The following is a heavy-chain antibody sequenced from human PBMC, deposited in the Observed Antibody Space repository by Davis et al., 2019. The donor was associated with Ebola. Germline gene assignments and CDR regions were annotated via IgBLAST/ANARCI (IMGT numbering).Heavy chain of an antibody. CDR3: ARDPYYYGSGSPFDY. V-gene: IGHV1-8*02. CDR1: GYTFTSYG. D-gene: IGHD3-10*01. J-gene: IGHJ4*02. CDR2: MNPNSGNT. Sequence: ASVKVSCKASGYTFTSYGISWVRQATGQGLEWMGWMNPNSGNTGYAQKFQGRVTMTRNTSISTAYMELSSLRSEDTAVYYCARDPYYYGSGSPFDYWGQGTLVTVSS.